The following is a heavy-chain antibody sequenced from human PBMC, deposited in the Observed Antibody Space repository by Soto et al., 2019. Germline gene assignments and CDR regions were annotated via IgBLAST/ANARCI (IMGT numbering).Heavy chain of an antibody. D-gene: IGHD3-10*01. J-gene: IGHJ3*02. Sequence: SETLSLTCSVSGGSISSNYWSWIRQPLGKELEWIGYVYSSGTTNYNPSLRSRVTISVDTAKNQFSLRLSSVTAADTAVYYCGFGRFPSPVFDIWGQGTMVTVSS. V-gene: IGHV4-59*08. CDR2: VYSSGTT. CDR1: GGSISSNY. CDR3: GFGRFPSPVFDI.